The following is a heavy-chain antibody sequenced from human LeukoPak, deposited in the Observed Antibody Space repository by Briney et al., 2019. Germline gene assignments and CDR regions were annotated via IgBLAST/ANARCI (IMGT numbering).Heavy chain of an antibody. J-gene: IGHJ4*02. CDR3: ARAGGVDTAMDANFDY. D-gene: IGHD5-18*01. Sequence: SETLSLTCAVYGGSFSGYYWSWIRQPPGKGLEWIGEINHSGSTNYNPSLKSRVTISVDTSKNQFSLKLSSVTAADTAVYYCARAGGVDTAMDANFDYWGQGTLVTVSS. CDR1: GGSFSGYY. CDR2: INHSGST. V-gene: IGHV4-34*01.